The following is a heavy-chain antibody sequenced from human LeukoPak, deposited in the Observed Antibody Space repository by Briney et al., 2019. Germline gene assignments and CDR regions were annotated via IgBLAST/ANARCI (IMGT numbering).Heavy chain of an antibody. D-gene: IGHD6-19*01. Sequence: GESLQISSQGPGFSFTSYWIGWVRPMPGKGLEWMGIIYPGDSDTRYSPSFQGQVTISADKSISTAYLQWSSLKASDTALYYCARRGSGLDNWGQGTLVTVSS. V-gene: IGHV5-51*01. CDR3: ARRGSGLDN. CDR1: GFSFTSYW. J-gene: IGHJ4*02. CDR2: IYPGDSDT.